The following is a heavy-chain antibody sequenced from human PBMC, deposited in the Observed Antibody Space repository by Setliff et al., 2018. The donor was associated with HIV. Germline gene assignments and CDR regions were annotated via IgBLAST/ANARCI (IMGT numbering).Heavy chain of an antibody. D-gene: IGHD5-18*01. CDR3: AKSPNRYSPLDWFDP. J-gene: IGHJ5*02. CDR2: ISSSSSYI. V-gene: IGHV3-21*04. CDR1: GFTFSSYS. Sequence: GSLRLSCAASGFTFSSYSMNWVRQAPGKGLEWVSFISSSSSYIYYADSVKGRFTISRDNAKNSLYLQMNSLRSEDTALYYCAKSPNRYSPLDWFDPWGQGTQVTVSS.